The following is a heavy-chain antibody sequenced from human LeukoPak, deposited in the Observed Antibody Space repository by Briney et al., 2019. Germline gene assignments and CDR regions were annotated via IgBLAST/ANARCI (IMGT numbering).Heavy chain of an antibody. CDR2: ISTDGSST. D-gene: IGHD3-3*01. Sequence: GGSLRLSCAASGFTFSDYWMHWVRQAPGKGLVWVSHISTDGSSTTYADSVRGRFIISRDNARNTLYLQMNSLRVGDTAVYYCATSPIFSNDWGQGTLVTVFS. CDR3: ATSPIFSND. J-gene: IGHJ4*02. CDR1: GFTFSDYW. V-gene: IGHV3-74*01.